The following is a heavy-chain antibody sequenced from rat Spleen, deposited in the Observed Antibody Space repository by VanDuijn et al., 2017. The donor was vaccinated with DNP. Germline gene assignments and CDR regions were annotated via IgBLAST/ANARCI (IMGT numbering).Heavy chain of an antibody. CDR3: ARDRGTGIPGAMDA. V-gene: IGHV5-31*01. J-gene: IGHJ4*01. CDR1: GFTFNNYW. D-gene: IGHD4-3*01. Sequence: EVQLVESGGDLVQPGRSLKLSCVASGFTFNNYWMTWIRQVPGKGLEWVASITSSGGSTYYPDSVKGRFTISRDNAKNTLYLQMNSLRSEDTATYYCARDRGTGIPGAMDAWGQGTSVTVSS. CDR2: ITSSGGST.